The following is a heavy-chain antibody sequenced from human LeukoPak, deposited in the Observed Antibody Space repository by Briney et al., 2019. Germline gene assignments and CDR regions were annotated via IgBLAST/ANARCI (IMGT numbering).Heavy chain of an antibody. D-gene: IGHD7-27*01. V-gene: IGHV3-21*01. CDR1: GFTFSDYA. Sequence: GGSRRLAWAASGFTFSDYAMNWVRQAPGKGLEWVSSISSGSGYIYYADSVKGRFTISRDNAKNSLYMQMNSLRAEDTGVYYCARDMNPGEDRWLEPWGQGTLVTVSS. CDR2: ISSGSGYI. J-gene: IGHJ5*02. CDR3: ARDMNPGEDRWLEP.